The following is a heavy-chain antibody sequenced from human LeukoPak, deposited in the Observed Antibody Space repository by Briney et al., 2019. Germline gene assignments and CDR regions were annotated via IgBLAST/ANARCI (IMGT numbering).Heavy chain of an antibody. CDR3: ARGHNSTLPD. CDR1: GFTFSDYY. V-gene: IGHV3-7*04. Sequence: GGSLRLSCAASGFTFSDYYMSWIRQAPGKGLEWVANIREDESEKYHVDSVKGRFTISRDNAKNSMYLEMNSLRAEDTAVYYCARGHNSTLPDWGQGSLVTVSS. J-gene: IGHJ4*02. CDR2: IREDESEK. D-gene: IGHD1-20*01.